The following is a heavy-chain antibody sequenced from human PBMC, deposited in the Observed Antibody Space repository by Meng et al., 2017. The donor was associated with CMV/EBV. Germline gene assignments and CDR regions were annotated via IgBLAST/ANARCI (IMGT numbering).Heavy chain of an antibody. CDR2: IYWDDDK. J-gene: IGHJ4*02. D-gene: IGHD3-3*02. CDR3: AHRGSFGYHGY. CDR1: WFSPSTSGVG. Sequence: LKRFVPPPCNPTHTLPLTWTVLWFSPSTSGVGVGWNRQPPGKALEWLALIYWDDDKRSSPSLKSRLTITKDTSKDQVVLTLTNMDPVDTATYYCAHRGSFGYHGYWGQGTLVTVSS. V-gene: IGHV2-5*02.